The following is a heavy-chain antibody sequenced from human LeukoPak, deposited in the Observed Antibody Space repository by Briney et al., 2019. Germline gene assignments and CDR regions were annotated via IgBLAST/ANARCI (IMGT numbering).Heavy chain of an antibody. CDR1: SGSISSYY. CDR2: IYYSGST. V-gene: IGHV4-59*01. D-gene: IGHD6-13*01. J-gene: IGHJ6*02. CDR3: ARVRIAAADTSYYYYYGMDV. Sequence: PSETLSLTCTVSSGSISSYYWSWIRQPPGKGLEWIGYIYYSGSTNYNPSLKSRVTISVDTSKNQVSLKLSSVTAADTAVYYCARVRIAAADTSYYYYYGMDVWGQGTTVTVSS.